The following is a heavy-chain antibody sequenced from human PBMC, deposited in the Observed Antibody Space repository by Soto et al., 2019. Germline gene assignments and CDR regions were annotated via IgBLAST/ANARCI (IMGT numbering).Heavy chain of an antibody. CDR3: AKAWTYYYDSSGYYSQDYYYGMDV. J-gene: IGHJ6*02. CDR1: GFTFSSYA. V-gene: IGHV3-23*01. CDR2: ISGSGGST. D-gene: IGHD3-22*01. Sequence: PGGSLSLSCAASGFTFSSYAMSWVRQAPGKGLEWVSAISGSGGSTYYADSVKGRFTISRDNSKNTLYLQMNSLRAEDTAVYYCAKAWTYYYDSSGYYSQDYYYGMDVWGQGTTVTVSS.